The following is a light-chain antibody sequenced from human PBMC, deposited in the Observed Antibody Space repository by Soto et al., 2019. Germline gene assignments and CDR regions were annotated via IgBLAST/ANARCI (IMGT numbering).Light chain of an antibody. CDR2: AAS. CDR1: QSISSW. Sequence: DIQMTQSPSTLSAYVGDRVTITCRASQSISSWLAWYQQKPGKAPNLLIYAASSLQSGVPSRFSGSGSGTDFTLTISSLQPEDFATYYCQQLNSYPLTFGGGTKVDIK. V-gene: IGKV1-5*01. CDR3: QQLNSYPLT. J-gene: IGKJ4*01.